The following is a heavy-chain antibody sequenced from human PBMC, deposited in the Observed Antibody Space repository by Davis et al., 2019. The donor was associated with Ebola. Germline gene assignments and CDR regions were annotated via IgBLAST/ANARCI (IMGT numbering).Heavy chain of an antibody. CDR1: GGTFSSYA. J-gene: IGHJ4*02. V-gene: IGHV1-69*10. Sequence: SVKVSCKASGGTFSSYAISWVRQAPGQGLEWMGGIIPILGIANYAQKFQGRVTITADESTSTAYMELSSLRSEDTAVYYCARDRGLRGLGEFDYWGQGTLVTVSS. CDR3: ARDRGLRGLGEFDY. D-gene: IGHD3-16*01. CDR2: IIPILGIA.